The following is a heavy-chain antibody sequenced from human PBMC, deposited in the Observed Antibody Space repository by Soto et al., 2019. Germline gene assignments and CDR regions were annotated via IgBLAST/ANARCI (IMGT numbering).Heavy chain of an antibody. V-gene: IGHV4-59*08. Sequence: SETLSLTCTVSGGSISSYYWSWIRQPPGKGLEWIGYIYYSGSTNYNPSLKSRVTISVDTSKNQFSLKLSSVTAADTAVYYCARFLGGYDYYGQQLGGPPRYFDYWGQGTLVTVSS. CDR1: GGSISSYY. J-gene: IGHJ4*02. CDR2: IYYSGST. D-gene: IGHD6-13*01. CDR3: ARFLGGYDYYGQQLGGPPRYFDY.